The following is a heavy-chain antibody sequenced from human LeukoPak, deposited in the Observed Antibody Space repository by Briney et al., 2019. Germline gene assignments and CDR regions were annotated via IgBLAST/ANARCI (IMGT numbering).Heavy chain of an antibody. J-gene: IGHJ2*01. CDR3: ARRENWYFDL. V-gene: IGHV4-4*09. CDR2: IYTSGST. Sequence: SETLSLTCTVSDCSISSYYWSWIRQPPGKGLEWIGYIYTSGSTNHNPSLKSRVTISVDTSKNQFSLKLSSVTAADTAVYYCARRENWYFDLWGRGTLVTVSS. CDR1: DCSISSYY.